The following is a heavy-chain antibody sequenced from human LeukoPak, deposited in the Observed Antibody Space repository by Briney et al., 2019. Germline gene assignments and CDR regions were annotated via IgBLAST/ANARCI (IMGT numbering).Heavy chain of an antibody. CDR3: ASGSEPVYYYYYMDV. D-gene: IGHD1-26*01. V-gene: IGHV1-18*01. J-gene: IGHJ6*03. CDR1: GYTFTSYG. CDR2: ISAYNGNT. Sequence: ASVKVSCKASGYTFTSYGISWVRQAPGQGLEWMGWISAYNGNTNYAQKLQGRVTMTTDTSTSTAYMELRSLRSDDTAVYYCASGSEPVYYYYYMDVWGKGTTVTVSS.